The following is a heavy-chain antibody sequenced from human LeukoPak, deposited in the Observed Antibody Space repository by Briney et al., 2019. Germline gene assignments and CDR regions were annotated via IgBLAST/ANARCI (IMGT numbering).Heavy chain of an antibody. J-gene: IGHJ5*02. CDR2: IYPGDSDT. V-gene: IGHV5-51*01. CDR1: GYSFTSYW. CDR3: AARIAAAGWFDP. Sequence: RASLQISCKGSGYSFTSYWIGWVRQMPGKGLEWMGIIYPGDSDTRYSPSFQGQVTISADKSISTAYLQWSSLKASDTAMYYCAARIAAAGWFDPWGQGTLVTVSS. D-gene: IGHD6-13*01.